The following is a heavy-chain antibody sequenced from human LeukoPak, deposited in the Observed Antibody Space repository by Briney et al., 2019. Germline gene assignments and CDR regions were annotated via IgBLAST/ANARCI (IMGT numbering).Heavy chain of an antibody. Sequence: SETLSLTCTVSGGSITNTNYYWGWIRQPPGKGLEWIGSIYYSGSTNYNPSLQSRVTISVDTSKNQFSLNLNSVTAADTAVYYCARGGAARHHFQNWGQGTLVTVSS. CDR1: GGSITNTNYY. CDR2: IYYSGST. V-gene: IGHV4-39*07. D-gene: IGHD6-6*01. CDR3: ARGGAARHHFQN. J-gene: IGHJ1*01.